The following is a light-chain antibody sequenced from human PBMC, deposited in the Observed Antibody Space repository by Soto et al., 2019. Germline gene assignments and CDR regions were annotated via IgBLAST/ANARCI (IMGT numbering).Light chain of an antibody. CDR2: GAS. CDR1: QDIRKD. V-gene: IGKV1-6*01. CDR3: LQDYNYPFT. J-gene: IGKJ2*01. Sequence: AIQMTQCPSSLCASVGDRVTITCRASQDIRKDLAWYQQKPGKAPQILIYGASTLQTGVASRFSGSGSATDFTLTISSLQPEDSAAYYCLQDYNYPFTFGQGTKVDI.